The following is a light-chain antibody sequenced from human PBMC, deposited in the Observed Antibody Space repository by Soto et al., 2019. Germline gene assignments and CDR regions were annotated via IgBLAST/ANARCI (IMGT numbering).Light chain of an antibody. V-gene: IGLV2-14*01. CDR3: SSYTGSSTRYV. CDR2: EVS. CDR1: SSDVGGYNY. J-gene: IGLJ1*01. Sequence: QSVLTQPASVSGSPGQSITISCTGTSSDVGGYNYVSWYQQHPGKAPKLMIYEVSNRPSGVSSRLSGSKSGNTASLTISGLQAEDEADYYCSSYTGSSTRYVFGTGTKVTVL.